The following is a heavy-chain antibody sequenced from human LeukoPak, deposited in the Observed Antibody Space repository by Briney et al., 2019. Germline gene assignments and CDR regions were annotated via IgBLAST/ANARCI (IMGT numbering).Heavy chain of an antibody. V-gene: IGHV4-39*01. D-gene: IGHD3-3*01. Sequence: SETLSLTCTVSGGSITDTSYFWGWIRQPPGKGLEWIGSIYYRGNTYYSPSLKSRVTLFVDTSKNQFSLKLSSVTAADTAVYYCARQPGSFTYYDFWSGYYTLNWFDPWGQGTLVTVSS. J-gene: IGHJ5*02. CDR3: ARQPGSFTYYDFWSGYYTLNWFDP. CDR1: GGSITDTSYF. CDR2: IYYRGNT.